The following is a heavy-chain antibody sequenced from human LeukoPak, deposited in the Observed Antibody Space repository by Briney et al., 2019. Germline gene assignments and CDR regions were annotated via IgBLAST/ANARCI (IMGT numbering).Heavy chain of an antibody. D-gene: IGHD4-17*01. V-gene: IGHV1-2*02. Sequence: ASVKVSCKASGYTFTGYYMHWVRHAPGQGLEWMGWINPNSGGTHYAQKFQGRVTVTRDTSISTTYMDLRRLKSDDTAIYCCAIKGEFYGGYEYWGEGTLVTVSS. J-gene: IGHJ4*02. CDR1: GYTFTGYY. CDR2: INPNSGGT. CDR3: AIKGEFYGGYEY.